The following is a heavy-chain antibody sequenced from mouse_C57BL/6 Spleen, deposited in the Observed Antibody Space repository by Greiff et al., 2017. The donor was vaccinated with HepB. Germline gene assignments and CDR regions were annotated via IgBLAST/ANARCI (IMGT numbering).Heavy chain of an antibody. V-gene: IGHV1-5*01. CDR3: TRGTTARGWYFDV. D-gene: IGHD1-2*01. Sequence: EVQLQQSGTVLARPGASVKMSCKTSGYTFTSYWMHWVKQRPGQGLEWIGAIYPGNSDTSYNQKFKGKAKLTAVTSASTAYMGLSSLTNEDSAVYYCTRGTTARGWYFDVWGTGTTVTVSS. CDR1: GYTFTSYW. CDR2: IYPGNSDT. J-gene: IGHJ1*03.